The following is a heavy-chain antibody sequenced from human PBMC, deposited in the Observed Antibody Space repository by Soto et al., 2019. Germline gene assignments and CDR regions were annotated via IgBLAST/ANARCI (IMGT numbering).Heavy chain of an antibody. V-gene: IGHV1-69*13. J-gene: IGHJ5*02. CDR1: GGTFSSYA. Sequence: SVKVSCKASGGTFSSYAISWVRQAPGQGLEWMGGIIPIFGTANYAQKFQGRVTITADESTSTAYMELSSLRSEDTAVYYCARVPYDSSGYYYRRNNWFDPWGQGTLVTVSS. CDR2: IIPIFGTA. D-gene: IGHD3-22*01. CDR3: ARVPYDSSGYYYRRNNWFDP.